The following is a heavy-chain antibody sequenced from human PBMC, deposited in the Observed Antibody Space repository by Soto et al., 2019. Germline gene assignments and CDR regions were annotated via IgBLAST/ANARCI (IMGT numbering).Heavy chain of an antibody. J-gene: IGHJ6*02. V-gene: IGHV3-33*01. Sequence: QVQLVESGGGVVQPGRSLRLSCAASGFTFSSYGMHWVRQAPGKGLEWVAVIWYDGSNKYYADSVKGRFTISRDNSKNTLYLQMNGLRAEDTAVYYCARGLHCSSTSCQDYYYYGMDVWGQGTTVTVSS. CDR2: IWYDGSNK. D-gene: IGHD2-2*01. CDR3: ARGLHCSSTSCQDYYYYGMDV. CDR1: GFTFSSYG.